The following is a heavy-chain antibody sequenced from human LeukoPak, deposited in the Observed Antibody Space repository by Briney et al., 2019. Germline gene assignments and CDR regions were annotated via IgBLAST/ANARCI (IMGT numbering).Heavy chain of an antibody. J-gene: IGHJ5*02. Sequence: PSETLSLICTVSGGSVSSSTYYWGWIRQPPGKGLEWIGSISYSGTNYNNPSLKSRVSISIDTSKNQFSVKLTSVSAADTAMYYCASLGTLRSWGQGTLVTVSS. V-gene: IGHV4-39*01. CDR2: ISYSGTN. CDR1: GGSVSSSTYY. D-gene: IGHD7-27*01. CDR3: ASLGTLRS.